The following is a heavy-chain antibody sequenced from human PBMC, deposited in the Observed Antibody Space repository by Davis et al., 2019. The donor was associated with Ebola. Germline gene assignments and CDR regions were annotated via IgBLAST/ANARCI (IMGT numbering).Heavy chain of an antibody. CDR2: ISAYNGNT. CDR1: GGTFSSYA. CDR3: ARDRAYSSSPRYNWFDP. V-gene: IGHV1-18*01. D-gene: IGHD6-6*01. J-gene: IGHJ5*02. Sequence: ASVKVSCKASGGTFSSYAISWVRQAPGQGLEWMGWISAYNGNTNYAQKLQGRVTMTTDTSTSTAYMELRSLRSDDTAVYYCARDRAYSSSPRYNWFDPWGQGTLVTVSS.